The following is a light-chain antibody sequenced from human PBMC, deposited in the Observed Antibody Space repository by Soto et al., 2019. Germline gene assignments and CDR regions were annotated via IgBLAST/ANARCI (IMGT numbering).Light chain of an antibody. CDR3: CSYAGSYTLAV. Sequence: QSALTQPRSVSGSPGQSVTISCTGTSSDVGGYNYVSWYQQHPGKVPKLMIYDVSKRPSGVPDRFSGSKSGNTASLTISGLQAEDEADYYCCSYAGSYTLAVFGGGTKVTVL. CDR1: SSDVGGYNY. J-gene: IGLJ2*01. V-gene: IGLV2-11*01. CDR2: DVS.